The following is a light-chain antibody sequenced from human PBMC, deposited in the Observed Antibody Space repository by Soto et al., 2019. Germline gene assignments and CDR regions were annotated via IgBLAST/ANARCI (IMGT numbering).Light chain of an antibody. J-gene: IGLJ2*01. CDR1: SSDVGGYNY. CDR3: SSYTSSSTLV. V-gene: IGLV2-14*01. CDR2: DVS. Sequence: QSALTQPASVSGSPGKSITISCTGNSSDVGGYNYVSWYQQHPGKAPKLMIYDVSNRPSGVSNRFSGSKSGNTASLTISGLQADDEADYYGSSYTSSSTLVFGGGTKLTVL.